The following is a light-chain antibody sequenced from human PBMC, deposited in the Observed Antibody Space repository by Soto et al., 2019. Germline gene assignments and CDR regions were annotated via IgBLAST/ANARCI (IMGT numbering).Light chain of an antibody. Sequence: QSALTQPASVSGSPGQSITISCTGTSSDVGGYNYVSWYQQHPGKAPKLMIYDVSSRPSGVSNRFSGSKSGNTASLTISGLQAEDDADYYCSSYTSSSTLYVFGTGTKLTVL. V-gene: IGLV2-14*01. CDR1: SSDVGGYNY. CDR3: SSYTSSSTLYV. J-gene: IGLJ1*01. CDR2: DVS.